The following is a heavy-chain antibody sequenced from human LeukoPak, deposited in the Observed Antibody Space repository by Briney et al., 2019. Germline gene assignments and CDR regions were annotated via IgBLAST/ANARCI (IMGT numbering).Heavy chain of an antibody. CDR1: GGSFSGYY. Sequence: SETLSLTCAVYGGSFSGYYWSWIRQPPGKGLEWIGEINHSGSTNYNPSLKSRVTISVDTSKNQFSMKLSSVTAADTAVYYCARVTPVRYDFWSGYYHPITHWGQGTLVTVSS. CDR2: INHSGST. V-gene: IGHV4-34*01. J-gene: IGHJ4*02. D-gene: IGHD3-3*01. CDR3: ARVTPVRYDFWSGYYHPITH.